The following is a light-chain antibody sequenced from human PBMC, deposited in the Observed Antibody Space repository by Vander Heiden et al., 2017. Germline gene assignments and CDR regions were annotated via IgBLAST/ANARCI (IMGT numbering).Light chain of an antibody. CDR1: PTVFYNNRSH. CDR3: QQYYRTPQT. Sequence: DILITQSPDSLAVPLGERATLCCKSSPTVFYNNRSHLAAYQQIPAQHPKLLIYWASTRESRVPDRFSGSGSGTDFTLTIRSLQPEDVAVYYCQQYYRTPQTFGQGTTVEVK. V-gene: IGKV4-1*01. CDR2: WAS. J-gene: IGKJ1*01.